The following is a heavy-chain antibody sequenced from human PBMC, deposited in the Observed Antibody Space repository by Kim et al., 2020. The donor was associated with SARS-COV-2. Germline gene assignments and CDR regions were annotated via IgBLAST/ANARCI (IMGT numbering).Heavy chain of an antibody. D-gene: IGHD5-18*01. CDR2: IYSGGTT. CDR1: GFTVSTNY. CDR3: ARTYSYGFRYYFDY. Sequence: GGSLRLSCAASGFTVSTNYMFWVRQAPGKGLEWVSVIYSGGTTYYADSVKGRFAISRDNSKNTLYLQMNSLRAEDTALYYCARTYSYGFRYYFDYWGQGT. J-gene: IGHJ4*02. V-gene: IGHV3-53*01.